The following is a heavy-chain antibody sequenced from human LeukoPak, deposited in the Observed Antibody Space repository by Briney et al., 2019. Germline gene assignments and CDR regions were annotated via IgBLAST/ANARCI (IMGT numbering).Heavy chain of an antibody. Sequence: SETLSLTCTVSGGSISSGSYYWSWIRQPAAKGLEWIGRIYTSGSTNYNPSLKSRVTISVDTSKNQFSLKLSSVTAADTAVYYCARAQYDYGSGSYYYYYYMDVWGKGTTVTVSS. CDR2: IYTSGST. CDR1: GGSISSGSYY. D-gene: IGHD3-10*01. J-gene: IGHJ6*03. V-gene: IGHV4-61*02. CDR3: ARAQYDYGSGSYYYYYYMDV.